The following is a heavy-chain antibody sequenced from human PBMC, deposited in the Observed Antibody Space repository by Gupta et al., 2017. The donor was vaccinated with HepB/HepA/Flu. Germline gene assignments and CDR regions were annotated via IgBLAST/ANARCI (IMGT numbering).Heavy chain of an antibody. Sequence: QVQLVQSGAEVQKPGASVTVSCKASGSTFTSYDINWVRQATGQGLEWMGWMNPNSGNTGYAQKFQGRVTITRNTSISTAYMELSSLRSEDTAVYYCARVGGYSYGYYYYYYMDVWGKETTVTVSS. D-gene: IGHD5-18*01. CDR1: GSTFTSYD. CDR2: MNPNSGNT. CDR3: ARVGGYSYGYYYYYYMDV. V-gene: IGHV1-8*03. J-gene: IGHJ6*03.